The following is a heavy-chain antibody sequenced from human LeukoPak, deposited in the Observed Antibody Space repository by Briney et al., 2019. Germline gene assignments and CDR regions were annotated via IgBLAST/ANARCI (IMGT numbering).Heavy chain of an antibody. D-gene: IGHD2-15*01. Sequence: SETLSLTCTVSGGSISSYYWSWIRQPAGKGLEWIGRIYTSGSTNYNPSLKSRVTMSVDTSKNQFSLKLSSVTAADTAVYYCARDYYCSGGSCYSYYYMDVWGKGTTVTVSS. CDR2: IYTSGST. V-gene: IGHV4-4*07. CDR3: ARDYYCSGGSCYSYYYMDV. CDR1: GGSISSYY. J-gene: IGHJ6*03.